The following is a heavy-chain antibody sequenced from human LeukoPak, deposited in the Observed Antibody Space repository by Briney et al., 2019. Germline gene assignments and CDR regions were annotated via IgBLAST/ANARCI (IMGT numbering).Heavy chain of an antibody. J-gene: IGHJ4*02. D-gene: IGHD3-16*02. Sequence: GGSLRLSCAASGFTFSSYWMHWVRQAPGKGLVWVSRINSDGSSTSYADSVKGRFTISRDNAKNTLYLQMNSLRAEDTAVHYCARGVRGVWGSYRDWGQGTLVTVSS. CDR2: INSDGSST. CDR3: ARGVRGVWGSYRD. CDR1: GFTFSSYW. V-gene: IGHV3-74*01.